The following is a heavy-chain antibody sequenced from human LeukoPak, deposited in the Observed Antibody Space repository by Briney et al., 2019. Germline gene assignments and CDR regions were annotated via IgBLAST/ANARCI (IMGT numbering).Heavy chain of an antibody. D-gene: IGHD2-2*02. CDR2: INAGNGNT. CDR3: ARDCSSTSCYIAFDI. V-gene: IGHV1-3*01. CDR1: GYTFTSYA. J-gene: IGHJ3*02. Sequence: ASVKVSCKASGYTFTSYAMHWVRQAPGQRLEWMGWINAGNGNTKYSQKFQGRVTITRDTSASTAYMGLSSLRSEDTAVYYCARDCSSTSCYIAFDIWGQGTMVTVSS.